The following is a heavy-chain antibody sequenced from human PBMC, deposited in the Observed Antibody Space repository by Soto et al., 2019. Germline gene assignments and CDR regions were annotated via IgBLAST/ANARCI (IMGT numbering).Heavy chain of an antibody. CDR1: GGTFSRHA. CDR3: ARGWGYDSNDYYYAY. V-gene: IGHV1-69*01. D-gene: IGHD3-22*01. Sequence: QVQLVQSGAEVRKPGSSVKVSCKASGGTFSRHAISWLRQAPGQGLECMGGIIHIFGTANHAQKFQGRVRIIADESTSTVYMELSSLRSEDTAMYYCARGWGYDSNDYYYAYWVQGTLVIVSS. CDR2: IIHIFGTA. J-gene: IGHJ4*02.